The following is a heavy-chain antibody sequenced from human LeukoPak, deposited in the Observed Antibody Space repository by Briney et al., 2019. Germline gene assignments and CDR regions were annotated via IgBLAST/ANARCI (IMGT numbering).Heavy chain of an antibody. Sequence: GGSLRLSCAASGFTFSSYWMSWVRQAPGKGVEWVANIKQDGSEKYYVDSVKGRFTISRDNAKKSLYLQMNSLRAEDTAVYYCAREGYSSSHLDYWGQGTLVTVSS. CDR1: GFTFSSYW. J-gene: IGHJ4*02. CDR3: AREGYSSSHLDY. D-gene: IGHD6-13*01. V-gene: IGHV3-7*05. CDR2: IKQDGSEK.